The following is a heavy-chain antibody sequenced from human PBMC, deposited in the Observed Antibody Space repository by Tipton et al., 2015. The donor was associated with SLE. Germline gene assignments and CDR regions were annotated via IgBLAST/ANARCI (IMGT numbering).Heavy chain of an antibody. CDR1: GGSFSGYY. CDR2: INHSGST. V-gene: IGHV4-34*01. CDR3: ARDSRFLEWFHAFDI. Sequence: LRLSCAVYGGSFSGYYWSWIRQPPGKGLEWIGEINHSGSTNYNPSLKSRVTTSVDTSKNQFSLKLSSVTAADTAVYYCARDSRFLEWFHAFDIWGQGTMVTVSS. D-gene: IGHD3-3*01. J-gene: IGHJ3*02.